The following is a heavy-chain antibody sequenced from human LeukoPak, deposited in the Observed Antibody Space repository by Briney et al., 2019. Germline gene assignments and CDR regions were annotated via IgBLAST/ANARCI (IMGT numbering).Heavy chain of an antibody. V-gene: IGHV4-39*02. D-gene: IGHD6-13*01. J-gene: IGHJ4*02. CDR3: ARSSRTGTFSY. CDR2: VYYGRSP. Sequence: SETLSLTCTVSGDSISRSTYYWAWIRQPPGKGLEWIGGVYYGRSPYFNPSLESRATISVDTSKNHFSLKMSSVTAADTAVYYCARSSRTGTFSYWGQGTLVTVSS. CDR1: GDSISRSTYY.